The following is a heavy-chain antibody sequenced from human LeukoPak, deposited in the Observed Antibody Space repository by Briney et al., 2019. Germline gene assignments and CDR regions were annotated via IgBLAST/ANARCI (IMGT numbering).Heavy chain of an antibody. D-gene: IGHD2-2*01. CDR2: IKQDGSEK. J-gene: IGHJ6*02. CDR1: GFTLSSHW. Sequence: PGWSLRLSCGISGFTLSSHWMHWVRQAPGKGLEWVATIKQDGSEKFYVDSVTGRFTISRHDARNSLFLRMTSLRVEDSAVYFCARGSTYEGPYYQGMDVWGQGTTVIVSS. V-gene: IGHV3-7*04. CDR3: ARGSTYEGPYYQGMDV.